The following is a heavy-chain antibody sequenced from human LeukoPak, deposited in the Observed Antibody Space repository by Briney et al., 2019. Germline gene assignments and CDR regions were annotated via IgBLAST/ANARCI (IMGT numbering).Heavy chain of an antibody. V-gene: IGHV3-30*18. CDR1: GFTFSSYG. D-gene: IGHD2-21*02. J-gene: IGHJ6*02. Sequence: GRSLRLSCAASGFTFSSYGMHWVRQAPGKGLEWVAVISYDGSNKYYADSVKGRFTISRDNSKNTLYLQMNSLRAEDTAVYYCAKVDCGGDCYAYYYYGMDVWGQGTTVTVSS. CDR2: ISYDGSNK. CDR3: AKVDCGGDCYAYYYYGMDV.